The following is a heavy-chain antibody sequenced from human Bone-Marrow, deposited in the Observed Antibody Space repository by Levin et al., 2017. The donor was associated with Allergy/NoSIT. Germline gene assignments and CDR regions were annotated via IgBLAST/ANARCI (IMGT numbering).Heavy chain of an antibody. D-gene: IGHD4-11*01. CDR3: ARNLPTLTTNNYYFYYYMDV. V-gene: IGHV3-7*01. CDR2: IKQDGSER. J-gene: IGHJ6*03. CDR1: GFTFSVYW. Sequence: HSGGSLRLSCETSGFTFSVYWMTWVRQAPGKGLEWVANIKQDGSERYFVESVKGRFTISRDNAKNSLFLQMNSLKAEDTAVYYCARNLPTLTTNNYYFYYYMDVWGRGTTVTVSS.